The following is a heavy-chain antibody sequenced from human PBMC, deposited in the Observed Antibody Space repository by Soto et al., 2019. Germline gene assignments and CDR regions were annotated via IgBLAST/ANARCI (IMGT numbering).Heavy chain of an antibody. D-gene: IGHD1-1*01. J-gene: IGHJ4*02. CDR2: ISAYNGNT. CDR1: GFTFSSYG. V-gene: IGHV1-18*01. CDR3: ARDDGTGTQFYY. Sequence: ASGKGSCQASGFTFSSYGISWGRQAPGQGLEWMGWISAYNGNTNYAQELQGRVTMTTDTSTSTAYMELRSLRSDDTAVYYCARDDGTGTQFYYWGQGTLVTVSS.